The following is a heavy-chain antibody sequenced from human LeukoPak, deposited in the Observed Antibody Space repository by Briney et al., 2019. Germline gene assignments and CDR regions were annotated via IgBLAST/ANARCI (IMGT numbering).Heavy chain of an antibody. Sequence: GGSLRLSCAPSGFTFSSYWMTWVRQAPGKGLEWVANIKQDGSEEYYVDSLKGRSTISRDNAKNSLYLQMNSLRAEDTAVYYCARHIDWKFDYWGQGTLVTVSS. V-gene: IGHV3-7*01. CDR3: ARHIDWKFDY. J-gene: IGHJ4*02. CDR2: IKQDGSEE. CDR1: GFTFSSYW. D-gene: IGHD1-1*01.